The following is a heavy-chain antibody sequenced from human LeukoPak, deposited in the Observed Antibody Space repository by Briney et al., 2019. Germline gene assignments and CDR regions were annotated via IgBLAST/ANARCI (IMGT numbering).Heavy chain of an antibody. V-gene: IGHV3-21*01. Sequence: GGSLRLSCAASGFTFNNYAMSWVRQAPGKGLEWVSSISSSSSYIYYADSVKGRFTISRDNAKNSLYLQMNSLRAEDTAVYYCARDNHATYYFDYWGQGTLVTVSS. CDR1: GFTFNNYA. CDR3: ARDNHATYYFDY. CDR2: ISSSSSYI. J-gene: IGHJ4*02.